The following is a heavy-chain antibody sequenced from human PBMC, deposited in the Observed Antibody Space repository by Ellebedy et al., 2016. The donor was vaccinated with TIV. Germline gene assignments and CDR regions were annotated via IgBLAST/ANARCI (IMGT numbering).Heavy chain of an antibody. V-gene: IGHV3-23*01. CDR3: AKDIAGPEVVRCFYY. CDR1: GSTFSMYA. Sequence: PGGSLRLSCAASGSTFSMYAISWVRQAPGKGLEWVSAVSGSVGSTYYADSVEGRFTISRDNSKNTIYLQLNSLRAEDTAVYYCAKDIAGPEVVRCFYYWGQGALVTVSS. J-gene: IGHJ4*02. D-gene: IGHD1-14*01. CDR2: VSGSVGST.